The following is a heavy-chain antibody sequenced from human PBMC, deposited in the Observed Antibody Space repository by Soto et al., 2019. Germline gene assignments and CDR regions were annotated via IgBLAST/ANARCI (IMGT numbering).Heavy chain of an antibody. D-gene: IGHD4-17*01. CDR2: ISYTGST. V-gene: IGHV4-61*01. Sequence: SETLSLTCFVSGGSVNIGSYYWSWIRQPPGKGLEYIGYISYTGSTRYNPSLKSRVTISADTSKNQFSLKLSSVTAADTAVYYCARGGDYGDSHGPNWFDPWGQGTLVTV. CDR1: GGSVNIGSYY. J-gene: IGHJ5*02. CDR3: ARGGDYGDSHGPNWFDP.